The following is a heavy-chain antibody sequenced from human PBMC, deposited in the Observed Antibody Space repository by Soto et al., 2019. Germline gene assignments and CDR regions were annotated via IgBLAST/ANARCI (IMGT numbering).Heavy chain of an antibody. CDR3: ASNYYDSSGSLDY. V-gene: IGHV4-59*01. D-gene: IGHD3-22*01. CDR2: IYYSGST. Sequence: SETLSLTCTVSGGSISSYYWSWIRQPPGKGLEWIGYIYYSGSTNYNPSLKSRVTISVDTSKNQFSLKLSSVTAADTAVYYCASNYYDSSGSLDYWGQGTLVTVSS. CDR1: GGSISSYY. J-gene: IGHJ4*02.